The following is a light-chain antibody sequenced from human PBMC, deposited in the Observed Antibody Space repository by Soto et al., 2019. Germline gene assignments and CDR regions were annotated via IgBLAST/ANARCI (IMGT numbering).Light chain of an antibody. CDR3: QQSYNKKT. CDR1: QSISSY. V-gene: IGKV1-39*01. CDR2: AAS. J-gene: IGKJ1*01. Sequence: DIQMTQSPSSLSASVGDRVTITCRASQSISSYLNWYQQKPGQAPKLLIYAASSLQSGVPSRFSGSGSGTDFTLTISSLQPEDFATYYCQQSYNKKTCGQGTKVDIK.